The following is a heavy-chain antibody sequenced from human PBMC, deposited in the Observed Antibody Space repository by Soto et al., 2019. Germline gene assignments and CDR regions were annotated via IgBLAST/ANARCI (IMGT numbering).Heavy chain of an antibody. J-gene: IGHJ5*02. D-gene: IGHD3-22*01. CDR3: ARVGPWVPYYYDSSHYTFENCFDP. Sequence: PXGTLWLTCAVSGYSVSSGDFWGWLRQPPGKGLEWIGSIYHVGSTYYNPSLNSRVTLSIDMTNNHVSLILNSVTAADTAVYYCARVGPWVPYYYDSSHYTFENCFDPCGQRTLVTVPS. CDR2: IYHVGST. CDR1: GYSVSSGDF. V-gene: IGHV4-38-2*01.